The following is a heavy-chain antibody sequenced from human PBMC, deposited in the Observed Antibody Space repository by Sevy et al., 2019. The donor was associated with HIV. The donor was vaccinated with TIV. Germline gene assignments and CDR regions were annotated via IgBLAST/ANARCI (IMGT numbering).Heavy chain of an antibody. D-gene: IGHD1-26*01. CDR3: ARQGTRGSYPI. CDR1: GGSISTYY. J-gene: IGHJ4*02. CDR2: ISYTGTT. V-gene: IGHV4-59*08. Sequence: SETVSLTCTVSGGSISTYYWSWIRQPPGKGLEWIGEISYTGTTNYNPSLQSRVTLSVDTSRNQFSLTLSSVTAADTAFYYCARQGTRGSYPIWGQGTLVTVSS.